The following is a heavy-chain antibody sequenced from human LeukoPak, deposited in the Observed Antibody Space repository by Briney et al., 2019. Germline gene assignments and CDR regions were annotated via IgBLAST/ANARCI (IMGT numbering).Heavy chain of an antibody. J-gene: IGHJ5*02. CDR3: AREGVVAATSSWFDL. CDR1: GFTFSSYG. Sequence: GGSLRLSCAASGFTFSSYGMHWVRQAPGKGLEWVTVIWYDGSNKYYAASVKGRFTISRDNSKTTLYLQRNSLRAEDTAVYYCAREGVVAATSSWFDLWGQGTLVTASS. D-gene: IGHD2-15*01. CDR2: IWYDGSNK. V-gene: IGHV3-33*01.